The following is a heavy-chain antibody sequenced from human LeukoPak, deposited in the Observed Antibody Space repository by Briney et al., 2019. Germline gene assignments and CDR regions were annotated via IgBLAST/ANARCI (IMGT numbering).Heavy chain of an antibody. V-gene: IGHV1-2*02. D-gene: IGHD2-2*01. CDR2: INPNSGGT. Sequence: ASVKVSCKASGYTFTDYYIHWVRQAPGQGLEWMAWINPNSGGTYYAQNFHDRISLTRDTSIGTAYMELSRLRSDHTAIYYCARANALYCSSTSCLFDYWGQGTLVTVSS. CDR3: ARANALYCSSTSCLFDY. J-gene: IGHJ4*02. CDR1: GYTFTDYY.